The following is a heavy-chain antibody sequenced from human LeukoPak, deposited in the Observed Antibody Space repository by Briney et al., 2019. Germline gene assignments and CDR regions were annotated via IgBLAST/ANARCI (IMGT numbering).Heavy chain of an antibody. CDR1: GGSISSYY. V-gene: IGHV4-59*08. CDR3: ARQRIHWFDP. J-gene: IGHJ5*02. Sequence: SETLSLTCTVSGGSISSYYWSWIRQPPGKGLEWIGYIYYSGSTIYNPSLKSRVTISVDTSKNQFSLKLSSVTAADTAVYYCARQRIHWFDPWGQGTLVAVSS. CDR2: IYYSGST.